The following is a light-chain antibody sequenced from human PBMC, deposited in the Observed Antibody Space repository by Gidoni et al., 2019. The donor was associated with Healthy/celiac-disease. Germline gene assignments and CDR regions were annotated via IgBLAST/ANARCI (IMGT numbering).Light chain of an antibody. CDR1: HGIRNY. CDR2: AAS. V-gene: IGKV1-27*01. Sequence: DIQMTQSPSSLSASVGDRVTITCRASHGIRNYLAWYQQKPGKVPKLLIYAASTLQSGFPSRFSGSGSGTDFTLTISSLQPEDVATYYCKKYNSAPFTFGPGTKVDIK. J-gene: IGKJ3*01. CDR3: KKYNSAPFT.